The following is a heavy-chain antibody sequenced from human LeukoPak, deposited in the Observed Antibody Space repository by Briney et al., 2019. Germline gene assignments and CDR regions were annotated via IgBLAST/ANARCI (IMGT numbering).Heavy chain of an antibody. CDR2: ISSSGSTI. Sequence: SGGSLRLSCAASGFTVRNNYMSWIRQAPGKGLEWVSYISSSGSTIYYADSVKGRFTISRDNAKNSLYLQMNSLRAEDTAVYYCARAPPPQMVSFDYWGQGTLVTVSS. D-gene: IGHD5-18*01. CDR1: GFTVRNNY. CDR3: ARAPPPQMVSFDY. J-gene: IGHJ4*02. V-gene: IGHV3-11*01.